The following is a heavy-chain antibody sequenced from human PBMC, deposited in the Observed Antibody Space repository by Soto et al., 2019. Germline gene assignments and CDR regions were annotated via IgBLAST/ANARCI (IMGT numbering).Heavy chain of an antibody. V-gene: IGHV4-34*02. CDR1: GGTLHDYY. Sequence: QVQLQQWGAGLLKPSETLSLTCAVYGGTLHDYYLNWIRQSPGKGLEWIGELNHSGSSNYNPSLKRRVTISVDTSKNQFSLHLRSVTAADTAVYYCARGPYSDSGGYYFFWGQGTLVTVSS. CDR3: ARGPYSDSGGYYFF. CDR2: LNHSGSS. D-gene: IGHD3-22*01. J-gene: IGHJ4*02.